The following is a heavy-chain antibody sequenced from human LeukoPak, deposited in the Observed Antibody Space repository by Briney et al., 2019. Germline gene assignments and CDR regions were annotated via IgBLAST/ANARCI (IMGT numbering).Heavy chain of an antibody. CDR2: TRNKANSYTT. V-gene: IGHV3-72*01. J-gene: IGHJ4*02. CDR1: GFTFSDHY. Sequence: GGSLRLSCAASGFTFSDHYMDWVRQAPGKGPEWVGRTRNKANSYTTEYAASVKGRFTISRDDSKNSLYLQMNSLKTEDTAVYYCASVSYSSGDYWGQGTLVTVSS. CDR3: ASVSYSSGDY. D-gene: IGHD6-19*01.